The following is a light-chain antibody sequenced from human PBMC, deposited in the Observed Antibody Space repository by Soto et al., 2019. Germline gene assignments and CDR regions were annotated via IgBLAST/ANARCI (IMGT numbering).Light chain of an antibody. V-gene: IGKV1-5*01. CDR2: DVS. J-gene: IGKJ4*01. Sequence: DIQMTQSPSTLSASVGDRVTITCRASQSISTWLAWYQQEPGKAPKFLIYDVSTLESGVPSRFSGSGSGTEFTLTISSLQPEDFATYYCQQYDSYPLTFGGGTKVDIK. CDR3: QQYDSYPLT. CDR1: QSISTW.